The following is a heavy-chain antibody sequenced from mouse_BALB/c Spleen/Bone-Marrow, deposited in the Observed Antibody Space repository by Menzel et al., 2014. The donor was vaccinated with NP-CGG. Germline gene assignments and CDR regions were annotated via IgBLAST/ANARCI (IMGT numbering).Heavy chain of an antibody. Sequence: SGPELVKPGALVKISCKASGYTFTSYDINWVKQRPGQGPEWIGWIYPGDGSTKYNEKFKGKATLTADKSSSTAYMQLSSLTSENSAVYFCTRGGYGNYVGYGMDYWGQGTPDTVSS. CDR2: IYPGDGST. J-gene: IGHJ4*01. D-gene: IGHD2-1*01. CDR3: TRGGYGNYVGYGMDY. CDR1: GYTFTSYD. V-gene: IGHV1S33*01.